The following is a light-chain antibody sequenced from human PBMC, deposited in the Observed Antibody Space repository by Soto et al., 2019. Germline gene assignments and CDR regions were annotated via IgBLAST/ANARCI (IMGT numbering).Light chain of an antibody. J-gene: IGKJ1*01. V-gene: IGKV1-5*03. Sequence: DIQMTQSPSTLSASVGDRVTITCWASQSINNWLAWYQQKPGKAPKLFIFKASTLESGVPSRFSGSGSGTEFTLSISSLQPHDFATYFCQQYESFPRTFGQGTKVEIK. CDR3: QQYESFPRT. CDR1: QSINNW. CDR2: KAS.